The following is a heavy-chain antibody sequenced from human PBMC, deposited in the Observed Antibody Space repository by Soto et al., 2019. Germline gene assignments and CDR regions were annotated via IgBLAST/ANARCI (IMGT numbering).Heavy chain of an antibody. V-gene: IGHV3-23*01. J-gene: IGHJ4*02. Sequence: EVQLSESGGGLVQPGGSLRVSCAASGFTFSTYAMIWVRQAQGKGLEWVSAIGGSAESAYYGDSVKGRFTISRDNSKITVYLQMNSLRAEDTDVYYCAVHCSTSSCSYRGQGTLVTVSS. CDR2: IGGSAESA. CDR1: GFTFSTYA. D-gene: IGHD2-2*01. CDR3: AVHCSTSSCSY.